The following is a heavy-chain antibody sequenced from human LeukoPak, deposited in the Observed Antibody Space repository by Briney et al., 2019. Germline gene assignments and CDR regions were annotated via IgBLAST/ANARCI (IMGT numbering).Heavy chain of an antibody. D-gene: IGHD6-19*01. CDR3: ARCAPPDSSGWYFVGWFDP. CDR1: GYTFTSYA. Sequence: GASVKVSCKASGYTFTSYAMHWVRQAPGQRLEWMGWINAGNGNTKYSQKFQGRVTITRDTSASTAYMELSSLRSEGTAVYYCARCAPPDSSGWYFVGWFDPWGQGTLVTVSS. J-gene: IGHJ5*02. CDR2: INAGNGNT. V-gene: IGHV1-3*01.